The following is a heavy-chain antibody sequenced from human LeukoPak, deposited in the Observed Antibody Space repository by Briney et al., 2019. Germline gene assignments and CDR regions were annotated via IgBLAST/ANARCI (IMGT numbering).Heavy chain of an antibody. Sequence: GGSLRLSCAASGFTFSSYYMNWVRQAPGRGLEWVSSISSTSSYIYYADSVKGRFTISRDNADNSLYLQMNSLRAEDTAVYYCAKDSLPSYGGYFDYWGQGTLVTVSS. V-gene: IGHV3-21*01. D-gene: IGHD3-16*01. CDR3: AKDSLPSYGGYFDY. CDR1: GFTFSSYY. J-gene: IGHJ4*02. CDR2: ISSTSSYI.